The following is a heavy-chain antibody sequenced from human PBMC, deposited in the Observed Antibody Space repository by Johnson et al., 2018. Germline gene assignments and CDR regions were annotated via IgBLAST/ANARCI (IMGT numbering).Heavy chain of an antibody. Sequence: EVQLVETGGGLVKPGGSLRLSCAASGFTFTNAWMNWVRQAPGKGLEWVGHIKSNTDGGTTDYAAPVKGRFTISRDESNNTLYLQMNSLKTEDTAVYYCTTLTTPYYFYSYVDVWGKGTTVTVSS. CDR1: GFTFTNAW. V-gene: IGHV3-15*07. J-gene: IGHJ6*03. CDR2: IKSNTDGGTT. CDR3: TTLTTPYYFYSYVDV. D-gene: IGHD2-15*01.